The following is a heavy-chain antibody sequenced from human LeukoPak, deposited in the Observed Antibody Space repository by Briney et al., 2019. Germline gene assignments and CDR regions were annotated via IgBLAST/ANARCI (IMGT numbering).Heavy chain of an antibody. V-gene: IGHV3-23*01. D-gene: IGHD5-12*01. CDR2: ISGSGGST. CDR3: ASSGYSGYDSDY. J-gene: IGHJ4*02. Sequence: AGSLRLSCAASGFTFSSYGMSWVRQAPGKGLEWVSAISGSGGSTYYADSVKGRFTISRDNSKNTLYLQMNSLRAEDTAVYYCASSGYSGYDSDYWGQGTLVTVSS. CDR1: GFTFSSYG.